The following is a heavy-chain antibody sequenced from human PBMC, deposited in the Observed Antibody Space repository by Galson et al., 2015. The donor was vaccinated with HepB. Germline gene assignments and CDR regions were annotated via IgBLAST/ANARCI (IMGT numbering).Heavy chain of an antibody. Sequence: SLRLSCAASGFTFGGSGIGWVRQASGKGPEWVGRIRSKADNYATSYVPSLKGSFTISRDDSKNMAYLHMKSLKTEDTAVYYCVRSGDFSGYSSRWGQGTLVTVSS. J-gene: IGHJ4*02. V-gene: IGHV3-73*01. CDR3: VRSGDFSGYSSR. CDR2: IRSKADNYAT. D-gene: IGHD6-13*01. CDR1: GFTFGGSG.